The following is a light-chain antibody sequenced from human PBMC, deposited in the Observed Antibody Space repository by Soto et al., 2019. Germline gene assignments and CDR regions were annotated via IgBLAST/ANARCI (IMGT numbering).Light chain of an antibody. CDR3: CSYAGAFIYV. Sequence: QSVLTQPRSVSGSPGHSVTISCTGTSSDVGGYSYVSWYQQHPGKAPKLIISDVSQRPSGVPDRFSGSKFGNTASLTISGLQAEDEADYYCCSYAGAFIYVFGSGTKVTVL. V-gene: IGLV2-11*01. CDR2: DVS. CDR1: SSDVGGYSY. J-gene: IGLJ1*01.